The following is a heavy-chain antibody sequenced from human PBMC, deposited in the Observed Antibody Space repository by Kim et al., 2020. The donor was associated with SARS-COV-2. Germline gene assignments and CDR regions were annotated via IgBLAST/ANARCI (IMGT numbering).Heavy chain of an antibody. V-gene: IGHV4-34*01. J-gene: IGHJ3*02. D-gene: IGHD7-27*01. CDR2: INHRGST. CDR1: GGSFSSYY. CDR3: ARELSTGDDAYDM. Sequence: SETLSLTCAAYGGSFSSYYWTWIRQPPGKGLEWIGEINHRGSTNYNPSLKSRVTISVYRSKNQFSLKLSSVTAADTAMYYCARELSTGDDAYDMWGQGTMVTVSS.